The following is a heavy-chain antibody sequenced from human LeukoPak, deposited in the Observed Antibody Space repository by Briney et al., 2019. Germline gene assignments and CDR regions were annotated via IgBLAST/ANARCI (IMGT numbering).Heavy chain of an antibody. CDR2: IYYSGST. D-gene: IGHD1-1*01. Sequence: SETLSLTCTVSGGSISSSSYYWGWIRQPPGKGLEWIGSIYYSGSTYYNPSLKSRVTISVDTSKNQFSLKLSSVTAADTAVYYCASLQLERREFDYWGQGTLVTVSS. V-gene: IGHV4-39*07. CDR3: ASLQLERREFDY. CDR1: GGSISSSSYY. J-gene: IGHJ4*02.